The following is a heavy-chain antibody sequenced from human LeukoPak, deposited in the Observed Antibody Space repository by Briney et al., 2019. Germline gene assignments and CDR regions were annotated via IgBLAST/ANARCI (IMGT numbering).Heavy chain of an antibody. CDR3: ARMVRNLYPDTFDI. D-gene: IGHD2-8*01. CDR1: GGSISSYY. CDR2: IYYSGST. J-gene: IGHJ3*02. Sequence: PSETLSLTCTVSGGSISSYYWSWIRQPPGKGLEWIGYIYYSGSTNYNPPLKSRVTISVDTSKNQFSLKLSSVTAADTAVYYCARMVRNLYPDTFDIWGQGTMVTVSS. V-gene: IGHV4-59*08.